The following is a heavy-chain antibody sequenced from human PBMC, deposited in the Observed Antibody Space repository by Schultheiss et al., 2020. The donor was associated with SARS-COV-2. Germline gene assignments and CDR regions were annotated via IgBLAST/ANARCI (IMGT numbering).Heavy chain of an antibody. CDR3: ATSVRDAFDI. CDR1: GFTFSSYG. Sequence: GGSLRLSCAASGFTFSSYGMHRVCQAPGKGLEWVSYISSSSSTIFYADSVKGRFTISRDNAKNSLYLQMNSLRAEDTALYFCATSVRDAFDIWGQGTLVTVS. J-gene: IGHJ3*02. CDR2: ISSSSSTI. V-gene: IGHV3-48*04.